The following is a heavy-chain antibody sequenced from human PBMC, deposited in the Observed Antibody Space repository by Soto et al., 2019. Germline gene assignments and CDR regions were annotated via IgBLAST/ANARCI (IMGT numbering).Heavy chain of an antibody. Sequence: GGSLRLSCAASGFTFSSYWMHWVRQAPGKGLVWVSRINSDGSSTSYADSVKGRFTISRDNAKNTLYLQMNSLRAEDTAVYYCARDFRYQLLFTRYYYYYYGMDVWGQGTTVTVSS. CDR1: GFTFSSYW. CDR3: ARDFRYQLLFTRYYYYYYGMDV. V-gene: IGHV3-74*01. CDR2: INSDGSST. D-gene: IGHD2-2*01. J-gene: IGHJ6*02.